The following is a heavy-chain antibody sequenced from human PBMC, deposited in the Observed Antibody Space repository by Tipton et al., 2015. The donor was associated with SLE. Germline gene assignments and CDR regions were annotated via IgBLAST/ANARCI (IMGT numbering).Heavy chain of an antibody. CDR2: IYTSGST. D-gene: IGHD4-17*01. V-gene: IGHV4-61*02. CDR1: GGSISSSSYY. Sequence: GLVKPSETLSLTCTVSGGSISSSSYYWSWIRQPAGKGLEWIGRIYTSGSTNYNPSLKSRVTMSVDTSKNQFSLKLSSVTAADTAVYYCARDLKTTVTTFAFNIWGQGTMVTVSS. CDR3: ARDLKTTVTTFAFNI. J-gene: IGHJ3*02.